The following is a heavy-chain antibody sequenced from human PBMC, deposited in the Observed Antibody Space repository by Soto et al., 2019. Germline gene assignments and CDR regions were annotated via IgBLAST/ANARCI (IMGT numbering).Heavy chain of an antibody. CDR2: VHPDSGGT. D-gene: IGHD3-22*01. CDR3: ARGAQGFFPVSGIYFYFDH. CDR1: GYIFTDHL. J-gene: IGHJ4*02. Sequence: GASVKVSCKTSGYIFTDHLIHWVRQSPGQGLQWVGWVHPDSGGTNVAQAFQDRVTMTADTSITTAYMDLARLRPADTAIFYCARGAQGFFPVSGIYFYFDHWGQGTPVTVSS. V-gene: IGHV1-2*02.